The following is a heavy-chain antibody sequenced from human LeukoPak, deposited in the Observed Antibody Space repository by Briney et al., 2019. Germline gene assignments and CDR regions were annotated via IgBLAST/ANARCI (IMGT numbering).Heavy chain of an antibody. J-gene: IGHJ6*03. CDR3: AKDFGPYYYYYYMDV. Sequence: GGSLRLSCAASGFTFSSYWMSWVRQAPGKGLEWVANIKEDESEKYYLDSVKGRFTISRDNAKNSLYLQMNSLRAEDMALYYCAKDFGPYYYYYYMDVWGKGTTVTVSS. D-gene: IGHD3-3*01. CDR1: GFTFSSYW. V-gene: IGHV3-7*03. CDR2: IKEDESEK.